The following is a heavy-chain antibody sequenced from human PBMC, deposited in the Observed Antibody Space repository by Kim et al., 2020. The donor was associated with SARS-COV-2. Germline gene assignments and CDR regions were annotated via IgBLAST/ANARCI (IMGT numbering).Heavy chain of an antibody. Sequence: SETLSLTCTVSGGSISSSSYYWGWIRQPPGKGLEWIGSIYYSGSTYYNPSLKSRVTISVDTSKNQFSLKLSSVTAADTAVYYCARQVKLCSDYWGQGTLVTVSS. CDR2: IYYSGST. CDR1: GGSISSSSYY. V-gene: IGHV4-39*01. CDR3: ARQVKLCSDY. J-gene: IGHJ4*02. D-gene: IGHD3-10*02.